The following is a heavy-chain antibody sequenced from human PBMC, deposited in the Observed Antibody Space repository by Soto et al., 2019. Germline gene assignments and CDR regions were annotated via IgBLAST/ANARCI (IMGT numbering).Heavy chain of an antibody. CDR1: GGSISSGGYS. J-gene: IGHJ4*02. CDR2: IYHSGST. Sequence: QLQLQESGSGLVKPSQTLSLTCAVSGGSISSGGYSWCWIRQPPGKGLEWIGYIYHSGSTYYNPSLKSRVTISVDRSKNQFSLKLSSVTAADTAVYYCARAGGLGAVAAEYWGQGTLVTVSS. CDR3: ARAGGLGAVAAEY. V-gene: IGHV4-30-2*01. D-gene: IGHD6-19*01.